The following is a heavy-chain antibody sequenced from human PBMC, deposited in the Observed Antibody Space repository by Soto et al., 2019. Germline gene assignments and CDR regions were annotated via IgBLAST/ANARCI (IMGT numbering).Heavy chain of an antibody. CDR2: ISGSGGST. D-gene: IGHD2-2*02. CDR3: AKGPPPAAIISYFQH. V-gene: IGHV3-23*01. Sequence: EVQLLESGGGWVQPGGSLRLSCAASGFTFSTYAMTWVRLAPGRGLEWVSAISGSGGSTYYADSVKGRFTISRDNSKNTLYLQMNSLRAEDTAVYYCAKGPPPAAIISYFQHWGQGTLVTVSS. J-gene: IGHJ1*01. CDR1: GFTFSTYA.